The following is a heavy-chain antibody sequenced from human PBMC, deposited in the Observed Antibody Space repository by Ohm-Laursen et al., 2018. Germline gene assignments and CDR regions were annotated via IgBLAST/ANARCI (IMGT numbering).Heavy chain of an antibody. CDR3: ARAPHKFGSAWYFDF. D-gene: IGHD6-19*01. J-gene: IGHJ4*02. CDR1: GYTFTGYF. CDR2: INPNSGGT. Sequence: SVKVSCKASGYTFTGYFIHWVRQAPGQGLEWMGWINPNSGGTNYAQDFQGRVTMTRDTSISTAYMELSRLTSDDTAVYYCARAPHKFGSAWYFDFWGQGTLVTVSS. V-gene: IGHV1-2*02.